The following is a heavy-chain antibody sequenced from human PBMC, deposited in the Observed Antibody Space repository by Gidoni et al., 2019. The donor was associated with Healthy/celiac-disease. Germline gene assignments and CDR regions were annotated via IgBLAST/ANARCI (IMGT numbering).Heavy chain of an antibody. D-gene: IGHD3-16*01. CDR2: IIPIFGTA. J-gene: IGHJ5*02. CDR1: VGTFSSYA. V-gene: IGHV1-69*06. CDR3: ARGLDLYNWFDP. Sequence: QVQLVKSGAEVKKHGSSVKISCKASVGTFSSYAISWVRQDPGHGLEWMGGIIPIFGTANYAQKFQCRVTITADKSTSTAYMELSSLRSEDTAVYYCARGLDLYNWFDPWGQGTLVTVSS.